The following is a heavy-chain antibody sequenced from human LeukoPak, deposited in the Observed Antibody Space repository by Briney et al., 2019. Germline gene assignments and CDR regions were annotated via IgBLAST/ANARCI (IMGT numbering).Heavy chain of an antibody. CDR1: GFTFSSYA. J-gene: IGHJ3*02. Sequence: PGGSLRLSCAASGFTFSSYAMSWVRQAPGKGLEWVSAISGSGGSTYYADSVKGRFTISRDNSKNTLYLQMNSLRAEDTAVYYCAKDRESGTTGTTLFAFDIWGQGTMVTVSS. D-gene: IGHD1-1*01. CDR2: ISGSGGST. V-gene: IGHV3-23*01. CDR3: AKDRESGTTGTTLFAFDI.